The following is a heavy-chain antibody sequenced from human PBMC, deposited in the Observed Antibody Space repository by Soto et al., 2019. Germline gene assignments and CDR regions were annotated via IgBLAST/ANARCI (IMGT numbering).Heavy chain of an antibody. CDR1: GFTFSSYS. Sequence: GGSLRLSCAASGFTFSSYSMNWVRQAPGKGLEWVSYISSSSSTIYYADSVKGRFTISRDNAKNSLYLQMNSLRAEDMAVYYCARDPTQGDIVVVPAAMGYMDVWGKGTTVTVSS. CDR3: ARDPTQGDIVVVPAAMGYMDV. D-gene: IGHD2-2*01. V-gene: IGHV3-48*01. CDR2: ISSSSSTI. J-gene: IGHJ6*03.